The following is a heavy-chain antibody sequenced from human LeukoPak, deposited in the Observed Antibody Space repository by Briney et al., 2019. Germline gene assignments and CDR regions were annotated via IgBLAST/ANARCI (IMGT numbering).Heavy chain of an antibody. CDR1: GYTFTSYY. D-gene: IGHD1-26*01. J-gene: IGHJ4*02. CDR2: INPSGGST. V-gene: IGHV1-46*01. Sequence: ASVKVSCKASGYTFTSYYMHWVRQAPGQALEWMGIINPSGGSTSYAQKFQGRVTMTRDTSTSTVYMELSSLRSEDTAVYYCARDLIRAGATMGPFDYWGQGTLVTVSS. CDR3: ARDLIRAGATMGPFDY.